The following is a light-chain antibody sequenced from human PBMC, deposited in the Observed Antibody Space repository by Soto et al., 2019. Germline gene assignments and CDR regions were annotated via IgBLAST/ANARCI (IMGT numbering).Light chain of an antibody. CDR3: QQSYSTPWT. CDR2: AAS. CDR1: QXXXSY. V-gene: IGKV1-39*01. Sequence: IQXXQSPXSLXXXVGDRVTITCRASQXXXSYLNWYQQKPGKAPKLLIYAASSLQSGVPSRFSGSGSGTDFTLTISSLQPEDFATYYCQQSYSTPWTFGQGTKVEIK. J-gene: IGKJ1*01.